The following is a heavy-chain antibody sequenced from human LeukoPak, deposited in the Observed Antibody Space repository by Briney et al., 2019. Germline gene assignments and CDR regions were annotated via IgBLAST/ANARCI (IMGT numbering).Heavy chain of an antibody. V-gene: IGHV4-39*07. CDR1: GGSISSISYY. J-gene: IGHJ4*02. CDR3: ARDYPASGYPGLFDY. CDR2: IYYSGST. Sequence: SETLSLTCTVSGGSISSISYYWGWIRQPPGKGLEWIGSIYYSGSTYYNPSLKSRVTISVDTSKNQFSLKLSSVTAADTAVYYCARDYPASGYPGLFDYWGQGTLVTVSS. D-gene: IGHD3-3*01.